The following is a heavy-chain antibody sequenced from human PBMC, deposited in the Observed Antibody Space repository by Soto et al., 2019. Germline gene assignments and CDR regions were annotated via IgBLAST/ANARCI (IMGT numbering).Heavy chain of an antibody. D-gene: IGHD2-15*01. V-gene: IGHV4-59*01. CDR2: IYYSGST. Sequence: SETLSLTCTVSGGSISSYYWSWIRQPPGKGLEWIGYIYYSGSTNYNPSLKSRVTISVDTSKNQFSLKLSSVTAADTAVYYCARSEHNFCSGGSCLPLTYWGQGTLVTVSS. CDR1: GGSISSYY. CDR3: ARSEHNFCSGGSCLPLTY. J-gene: IGHJ4*02.